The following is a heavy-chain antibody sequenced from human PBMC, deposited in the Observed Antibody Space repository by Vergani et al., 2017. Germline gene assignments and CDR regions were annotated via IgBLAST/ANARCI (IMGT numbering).Heavy chain of an antibody. CDR3: AKDITVTTDQTDDAFDI. CDR2: ISGSGGST. V-gene: IGHV3-23*01. J-gene: IGHJ3*02. Sequence: EVQLLESGGGLVQPGGSLRLSCAASGFTFSSYAMSWVRQAPGKGLEWVSAISGSGGSTYYADSVKGRFTISRDNSKNTLYLQINSLRAEDTAVYYCAKDITVTTDQTDDAFDIWGQGTMVTVSS. CDR1: GFTFSSYA. D-gene: IGHD4-17*01.